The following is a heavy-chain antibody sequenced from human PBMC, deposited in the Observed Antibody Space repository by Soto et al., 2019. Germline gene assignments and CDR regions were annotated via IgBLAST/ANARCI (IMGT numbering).Heavy chain of an antibody. J-gene: IGHJ3*02. D-gene: IGHD4-17*01. CDR3: AREGYGDYVYAFDI. CDR1: GYTFTSYG. Sequence: ASVKVSCTASGYTFTSYGISWVRQAPGQGLEWMGWISAYNGNTNYAQKLQGRVTMTTDTSTSTAYMELRSLRSDDTAVYYCAREGYGDYVYAFDIWGQGTMVTVSS. CDR2: ISAYNGNT. V-gene: IGHV1-18*01.